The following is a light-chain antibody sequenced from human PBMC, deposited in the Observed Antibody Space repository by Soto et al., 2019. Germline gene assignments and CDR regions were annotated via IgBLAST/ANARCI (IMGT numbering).Light chain of an antibody. CDR2: GAS. V-gene: IGKV3-20*01. J-gene: IGKJ4*01. Sequence: EIGLTQSPGTLSLSPVERATLSCRASQSVSSSYLAWYQQKPGQAPRLLIYGASSRATGIPDRFSGSGSGTDFALTISRLEPEDFAVYYCQQYGSSGLTFGGGTKVDNK. CDR3: QQYGSSGLT. CDR1: QSVSSSY.